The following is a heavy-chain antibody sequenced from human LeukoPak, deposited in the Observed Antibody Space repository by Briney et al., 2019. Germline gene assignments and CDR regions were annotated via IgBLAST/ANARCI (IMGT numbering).Heavy chain of an antibody. Sequence: GGSLRLSCAASGFTFSNFWMIWVRQVPGKGLEWVANISPDGSEKYFMDSVKGRFTISRDNAGNSLYLQMNSLRAEDTAVYYCSRDIEGGYFPTPWGQGTLVTVSS. CDR2: ISPDGSEK. CDR3: SRDIEGGYFPTP. D-gene: IGHD3-22*01. V-gene: IGHV3-7*01. J-gene: IGHJ4*02. CDR1: GFTFSNFW.